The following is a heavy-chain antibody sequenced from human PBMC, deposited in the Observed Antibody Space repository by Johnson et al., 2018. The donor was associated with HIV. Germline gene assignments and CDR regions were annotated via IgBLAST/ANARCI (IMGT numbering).Heavy chain of an antibody. D-gene: IGHD3-22*01. V-gene: IGHV3-7*05. J-gene: IGHJ3*02. Sequence: VQLVESGGGLVQPGGSLRLSCAASGFTFSSYWMSWVRQAPGKGLEWVANIKQDGSEKYYVDSVKGRFTISRDNSKNTLYLQMNSLRAEDTAVHYCAKVRYYDRDAFDIWGPGTLVTVSP. CDR2: IKQDGSEK. CDR1: GFTFSSYW. CDR3: AKVRYYDRDAFDI.